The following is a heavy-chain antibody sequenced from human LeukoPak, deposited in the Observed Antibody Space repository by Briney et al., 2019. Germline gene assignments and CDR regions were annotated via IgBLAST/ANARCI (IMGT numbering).Heavy chain of an antibody. CDR3: ARDMGVGATQYYFYGMEV. CDR1: GFNFKFYA. Sequence: GGSLRLSCAASGFNFKFYAMSWVRRAPGKGLEWVSAISGDGESNYHIDSVKGRFTISRDNSKNTLFLQMNSLRVDDTAVYYCARDMGVGATQYYFYGMEVWGQGTTVTVAS. CDR2: ISGDGESN. D-gene: IGHD1-26*01. J-gene: IGHJ6*02. V-gene: IGHV3-23*01.